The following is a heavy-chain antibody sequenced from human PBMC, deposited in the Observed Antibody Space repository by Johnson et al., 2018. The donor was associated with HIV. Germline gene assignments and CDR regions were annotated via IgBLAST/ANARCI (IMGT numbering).Heavy chain of an antibody. D-gene: IGHD2-21*01. CDR1: GFTFSSYW. J-gene: IGHJ3*02. CDR3: ARDWVIGDAFDI. CDR2: INGDGSGI. Sequence: EVQLVESGGGLVQPGGSLRLSCAASGFTFSSYWMHWVRQGPGKGLVWVSRINGDGSGITYADSVKGRFTISRDNAKNTLYLQMNSLRAEDTAVYYCARDWVIGDAFDIWGQGTKVTVSS. V-gene: IGHV3-74*01.